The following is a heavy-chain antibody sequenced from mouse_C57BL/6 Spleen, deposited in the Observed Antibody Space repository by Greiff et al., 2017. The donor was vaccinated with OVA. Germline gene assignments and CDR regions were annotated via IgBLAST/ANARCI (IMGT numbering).Heavy chain of an antibody. D-gene: IGHD3-2*02. V-gene: IGHV1-66*01. CDR2: IYPGSGNT. Sequence: VQLQQSGPELVKPGASVKISCKASGYSFTSYYIHWVKQRPGQGLEWIGWIYPGSGNTKYNEKFKGKATLTADTSSSTAYMQLSSLTSEDSAVYYCASSSGYKYYFDYWGQGTTLTVSS. CDR3: ASSSGYKYYFDY. J-gene: IGHJ2*01. CDR1: GYSFTSYY.